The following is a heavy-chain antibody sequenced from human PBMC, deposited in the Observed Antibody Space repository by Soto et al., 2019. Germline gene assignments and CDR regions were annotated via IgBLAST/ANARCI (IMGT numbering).Heavy chain of an antibody. D-gene: IGHD3-22*01. V-gene: IGHV1-18*04. CDR3: TRGGYSRGYHS. CDR2: TTAANTNT. CDR1: GYTFTSFD. Sequence: QVQLLQSGTEVKKPGASVKVSCKASGYTFTSFDITWVRQAPGQGLEWVGWTTAANTNTKYAQKLQGRVTMATDTSTTTAYMELRSLRSDVTAICYCTRGGYSRGYHSWGQGTLVTVPS. J-gene: IGHJ4*02.